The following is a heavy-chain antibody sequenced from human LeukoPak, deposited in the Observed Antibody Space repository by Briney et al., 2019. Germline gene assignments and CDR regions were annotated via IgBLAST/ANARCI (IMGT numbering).Heavy chain of an antibody. CDR3: ARSESGSCYY. CDR2: INPSGGST. D-gene: IGHD2-15*01. CDR1: GYTFTSYY. J-gene: IGHJ4*02. V-gene: IGHV1-46*01. Sequence: GGSVQVSYKASGYTFTSYYMHWVRPAPGQGLEWMGIINPSGGSTSYAQKFQGRVTMTRDTSTSTVYMELRSLRSEDTAVYYCARSESGSCYYWGQGTLVTVSS.